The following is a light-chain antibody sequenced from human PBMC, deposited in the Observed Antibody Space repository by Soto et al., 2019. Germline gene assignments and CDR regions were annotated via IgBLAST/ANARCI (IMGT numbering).Light chain of an antibody. Sequence: ESGLTETRATLALSPGERATLSCRASQSVSSKLAWYQQKPGQAPRLLIYGASTRATGIPARFSGSGSGTEFTLTISSLQSEDFAVYYCQQYNNWPPIPFGQGPLLEVK. V-gene: IGKV3-15*01. CDR1: QSVSSK. J-gene: IGKJ5*01. CDR2: GAS. CDR3: QQYNNWPPIP.